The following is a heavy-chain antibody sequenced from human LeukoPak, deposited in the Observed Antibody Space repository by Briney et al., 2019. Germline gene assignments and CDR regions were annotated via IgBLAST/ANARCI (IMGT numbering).Heavy chain of an antibody. V-gene: IGHV3-15*01. CDR1: GFTFNNAW. D-gene: IGHD2-15*01. CDR3: STGGGTNDY. J-gene: IGHJ4*02. Sequence: GGSLRLSCAASGFTFNNAWMSWVRQAPGKGLEWVGRIRAETAGGTTDYGAPVKGRFTISRDDSKNTLNLQMNSLKTEDTAVYFCSTGGGTNDYWGQGTLVTVSS. CDR2: IRAETAGGTT.